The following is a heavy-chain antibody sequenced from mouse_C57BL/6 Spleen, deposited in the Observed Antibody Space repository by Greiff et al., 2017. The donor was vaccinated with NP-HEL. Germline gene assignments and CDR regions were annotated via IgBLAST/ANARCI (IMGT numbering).Heavy chain of an antibody. CDR1: GFTFSDYG. CDR3: APYDGYFPFAY. D-gene: IGHD2-3*01. CDR2: ISSGSSTI. V-gene: IGHV5-17*01. Sequence: DVHLVESGGGLVKPGGSLKLSCAASGFTFSDYGMHWVRQAPEKGLEWVAYISSGSSTIYYADTVKGRFTISRDNAKNTLFLQMTSLRSEDTAMYYCAPYDGYFPFAYWGQGTLVTVSA. J-gene: IGHJ3*01.